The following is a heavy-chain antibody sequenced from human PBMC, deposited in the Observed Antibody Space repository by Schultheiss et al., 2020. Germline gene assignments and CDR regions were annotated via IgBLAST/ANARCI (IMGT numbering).Heavy chain of an antibody. CDR1: GFTFSSYG. D-gene: IGHD3-22*01. V-gene: IGHV3-13*01. CDR3: ATDTHSSGYYSDY. Sequence: GGSLRLSCAASGFTFSSYGMHWVRQATGKGLEWVSAIGTAGDTYYPGSVKGRFTISRDNAKNSLYLQMISLRAEDTAVYYCATDTHSSGYYSDYWGQGTLVTGSS. J-gene: IGHJ4*02. CDR2: IGTAGDT.